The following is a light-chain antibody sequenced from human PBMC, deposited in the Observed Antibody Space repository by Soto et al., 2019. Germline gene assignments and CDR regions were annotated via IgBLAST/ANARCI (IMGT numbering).Light chain of an antibody. Sequence: QSALTQPRSVSGSPGQSVTISCTGTSSDVGGYNYVSWYQQYPGKAPKLLIFDVTERPSGIPDRFSGSKSGNTASLTISGLQAEDEADYYCCSYAGSSTYVFGTGTKLTVL. J-gene: IGLJ1*01. CDR1: SSDVGGYNY. V-gene: IGLV2-11*01. CDR3: CSYAGSSTYV. CDR2: DVT.